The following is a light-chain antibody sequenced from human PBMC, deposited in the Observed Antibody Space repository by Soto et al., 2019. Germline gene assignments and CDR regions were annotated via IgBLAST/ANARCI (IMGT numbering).Light chain of an antibody. CDR1: QSVSSN. CDR3: QQYDDWPPLT. CDR2: GAS. Sequence: EIVMTQFPATLSVSPGERATLSCRASQSVSSNLAWYQEKPGQAPRLLIYGASTRATGVPARFSGSGSGTEFTLTISSLQSEDFAVYYCQQYDDWPPLTFGGETKVEIK. V-gene: IGKV3-15*01. J-gene: IGKJ4*01.